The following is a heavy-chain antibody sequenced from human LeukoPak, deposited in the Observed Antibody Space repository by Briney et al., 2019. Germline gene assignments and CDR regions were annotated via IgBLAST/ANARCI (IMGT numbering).Heavy chain of an antibody. D-gene: IGHD6-19*01. CDR2: ST. J-gene: IGHJ6*02. CDR3: ARFDGLASPLYYYYYGMDV. V-gene: IGHV4-34*01. Sequence: STTYNPSLRSRVTISGDTSKKQFSLKLSSVTAADTAVYYCARFDGLASPLYYYYYGMDVWGQGTTVTVSS.